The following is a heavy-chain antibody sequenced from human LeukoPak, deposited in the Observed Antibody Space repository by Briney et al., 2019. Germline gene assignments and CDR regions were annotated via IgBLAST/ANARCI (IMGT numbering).Heavy chain of an antibody. D-gene: IGHD4-11*01. CDR2: ISYDGGNK. J-gene: IGHJ4*02. Sequence: PGGSLRLSCAASGFTFSSYAMHWVRQAPGKGLEWVALISYDGGNKYYADSVRGRFTISRDNSKNTLYLQMNSLRAEDTAVYYCAKKLLTVTTWGFDYWGQGTLVTVSS. V-gene: IGHV3-30*18. CDR1: GFTFSSYA. CDR3: AKKLLTVTTWGFDY.